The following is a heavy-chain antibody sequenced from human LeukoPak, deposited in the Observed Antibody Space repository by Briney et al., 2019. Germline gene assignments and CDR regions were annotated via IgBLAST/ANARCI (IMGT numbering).Heavy chain of an antibody. Sequence: GGSLRLSCAASGFTFSSYSMNWVRQAPGKGLEWVSSISSSSSYIYYADSVKGRFTISRDNSKNTLYLQMNSLRAEDTAVYYCARGPRIAARAGSLNYWGQGTLVTVSS. CDR3: ARGPRIAARAGSLNY. D-gene: IGHD6-6*01. J-gene: IGHJ4*02. V-gene: IGHV3-21*01. CDR2: ISSSSSYI. CDR1: GFTFSSYS.